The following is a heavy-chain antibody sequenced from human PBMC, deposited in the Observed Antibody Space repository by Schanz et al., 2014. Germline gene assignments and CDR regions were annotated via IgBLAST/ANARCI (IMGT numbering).Heavy chain of an antibody. D-gene: IGHD3-3*01. V-gene: IGHV1-18*01. CDR2: ISAYNGNT. CDR1: GYTFTSYG. CDR3: ARSAGRDFWSGYYTRFDY. Sequence: QVQLVQSGAEVKKPGASVKVSCKASGYTFTSYGISWVRQAPGQGLESMGWISAYNGNTKYPQKLQGRVTMTTDTSTSTAYMALTDLRSDDTAVYYGARSAGRDFWSGYYTRFDYWGQGTLXTVSS. J-gene: IGHJ4*02.